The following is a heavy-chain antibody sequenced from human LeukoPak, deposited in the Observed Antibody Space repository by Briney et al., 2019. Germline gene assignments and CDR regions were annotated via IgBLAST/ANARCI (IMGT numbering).Heavy chain of an antibody. Sequence: GESLKISCKGSGYSFTSYWIGWVRQMPGKGLEWMGTIYPGDSDTRYSPSFQGQVTISADKSISTAYLQWSSLKASDTAMYYCARHSTRGCSSTSCYSSVWFDPWGQGTLVTVSS. CDR1: GYSFTSYW. CDR2: IYPGDSDT. V-gene: IGHV5-51*01. D-gene: IGHD2-2*01. J-gene: IGHJ5*02. CDR3: ARHSTRGCSSTSCYSSVWFDP.